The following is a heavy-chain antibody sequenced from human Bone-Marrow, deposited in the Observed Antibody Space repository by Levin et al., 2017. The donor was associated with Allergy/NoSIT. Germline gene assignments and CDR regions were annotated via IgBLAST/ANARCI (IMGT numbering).Heavy chain of an antibody. Sequence: PVASVKVSCKASGYTLTSFAINWVRQAPGQGLEWMGWINTNTGNPTYAQDFTGRFVFSLDTSVNTTYLQISSLKSEDTAIYYCARDSPRATGPDYWGQGTLVTVSS. J-gene: IGHJ4*02. CDR3: ARDSPRATGPDY. CDR2: INTNTGNP. V-gene: IGHV7-4-1*02. CDR1: GYTLTSFA. D-gene: IGHD5-24*01.